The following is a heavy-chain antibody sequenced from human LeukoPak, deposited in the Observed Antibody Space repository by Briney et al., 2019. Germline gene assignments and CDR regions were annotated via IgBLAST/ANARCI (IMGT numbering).Heavy chain of an antibody. CDR1: GYTFTSYG. Sequence: GASVKVSCKASGYTFTSYGISWVRQAPGQGLEWMGWISAYNGNTNYAQKLQGRVTMTTDTSTSTAYMELRSLRSDDTAVYYCARAYYYDSSGYGFDYWGQGTLVTVSS. D-gene: IGHD3-22*01. CDR3: ARAYYYDSSGYGFDY. J-gene: IGHJ4*02. V-gene: IGHV1-18*01. CDR2: ISAYNGNT.